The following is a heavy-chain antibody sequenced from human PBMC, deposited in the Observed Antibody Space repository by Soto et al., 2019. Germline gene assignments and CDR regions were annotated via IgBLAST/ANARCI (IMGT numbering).Heavy chain of an antibody. CDR3: AIGPRMWLAGGGY. Sequence: ETLSLTCAVYGGSFSGYYWSWIRQPPGKGLEWLGEINHSGITDYNPSLKSRITISIDTSKKQFSLKLNSVTAADTAVYYCAIGPRMWLAGGGYWGQGTQVTVSS. V-gene: IGHV4-34*01. J-gene: IGHJ4*02. CDR1: GGSFSGYY. D-gene: IGHD6-19*01. CDR2: INHSGIT.